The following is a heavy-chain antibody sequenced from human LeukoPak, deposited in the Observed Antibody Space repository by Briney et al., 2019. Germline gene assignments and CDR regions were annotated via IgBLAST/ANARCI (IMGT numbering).Heavy chain of an antibody. Sequence: ASVKVSCKASGYTFTSYGINWVRQATGQGLEWMGWMNPNGGNTGYAQKFQGRVTITRNTSISTAYMELSSLRSEDTAVYYCARGRGYCSSTSCYHFDYWGQGTLVTVSS. J-gene: IGHJ4*02. V-gene: IGHV1-8*03. CDR2: MNPNGGNT. D-gene: IGHD2-2*01. CDR3: ARGRGYCSSTSCYHFDY. CDR1: GYTFTSYG.